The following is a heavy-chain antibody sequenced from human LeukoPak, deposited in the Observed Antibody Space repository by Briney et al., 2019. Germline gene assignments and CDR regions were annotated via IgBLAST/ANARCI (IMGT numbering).Heavy chain of an antibody. CDR2: INAGNGNT. CDR3: ARALRVHARPRNSGWSQEAFDI. V-gene: IGHV1-3*01. Sequence: ASVKVSCKASGYTFTSYAMHWVRQAPGQRLEWMGWINAGNGNTKYSQKFQGRVTITADESTSTAYMELSSLRSEDTAVYYCARALRVHARPRNSGWSQEAFDIWGQGTMVTVSS. CDR1: GYTFTSYA. D-gene: IGHD6-19*01. J-gene: IGHJ3*02.